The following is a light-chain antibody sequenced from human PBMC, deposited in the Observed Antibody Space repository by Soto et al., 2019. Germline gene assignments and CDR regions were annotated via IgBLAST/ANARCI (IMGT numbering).Light chain of an antibody. CDR3: QNYDSAPWT. CDR2: AAS. V-gene: IGKV1-27*01. J-gene: IGKJ1*01. CDR1: RDITDY. Sequence: DIQMTQSPSSLSASVGDRVTITCRARRDITDYLAWYQQKPGQVPKLLIYAASTLQSGVPSRFTASGSGTDFTLTITGLRPEDFATYYCQNYDSAPWTFGQGTKVEF.